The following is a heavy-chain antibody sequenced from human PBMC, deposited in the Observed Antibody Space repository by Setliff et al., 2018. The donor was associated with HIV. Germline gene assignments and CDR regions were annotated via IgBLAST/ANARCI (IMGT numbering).Heavy chain of an antibody. CDR3: AKTVVGDSYALPNDGFDI. CDR1: GGSISSDNW. J-gene: IGHJ3*02. D-gene: IGHD3-16*01. CDR2: IYHSEYT. V-gene: IGHV4-4*02. Sequence: SETLSLTCGVSGGSISSDNWWTWVRQAPGKGLEWIGEIYHSEYTNYNPSLKSLSTMSVDTSNNRFSLKLSSVTALDTAVYYCAKTVVGDSYALPNDGFDIWGQGTMVTVSS.